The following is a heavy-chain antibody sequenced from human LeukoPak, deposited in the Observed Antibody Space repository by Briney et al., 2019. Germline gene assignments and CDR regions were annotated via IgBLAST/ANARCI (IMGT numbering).Heavy chain of an antibody. CDR2: GVTT. J-gene: IGHJ4*02. V-gene: IGHV3-49*02. CDR3: TRSLYYYDSSGYYAPGY. Sequence: GVTTEYAASVKGRFTISRDDSKSIAYLQMNSLKTEDTAVYYCTRSLYYYDSSGYYAPGYWGQGTLVTVSS. D-gene: IGHD3-22*01.